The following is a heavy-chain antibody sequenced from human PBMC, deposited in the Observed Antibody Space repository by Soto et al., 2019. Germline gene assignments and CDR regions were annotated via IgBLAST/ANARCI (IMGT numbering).Heavy chain of an antibody. V-gene: IGHV3-15*07. CDR2: IKSKTDGGTT. Sequence: EVQLVESGGDLVKPGGSLRLSCAASGFTFTNAWMNWVRQAPGKGLEWVGRIKSKTDGGTTDYAAPVKGRFTISRDDSKNTLYLKMNSLKIEDTAVYYCSTPTGIYYSQFDYWGHGTLVTV. J-gene: IGHJ4*01. CDR1: GFTFTNAW. D-gene: IGHD1-26*01. CDR3: STPTGIYYSQFDY.